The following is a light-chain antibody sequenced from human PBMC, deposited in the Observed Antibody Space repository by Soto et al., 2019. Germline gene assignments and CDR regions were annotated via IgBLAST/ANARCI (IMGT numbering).Light chain of an antibody. CDR1: TGAVTSGHY. J-gene: IGLJ2*01. CDR3: LLSYSGAHVV. V-gene: IGLV7-46*01. Sequence: QAVVTQEPSLTVSPXGTVTXXCGSSTGAVTSGHYPYWFQQKPGQAPRTLIYDTSNKHSWTPARFSGSLLGGKAALTLSGAQPEDEAEYYCLLSYSGAHVVFGGGTKLTVL. CDR2: DTS.